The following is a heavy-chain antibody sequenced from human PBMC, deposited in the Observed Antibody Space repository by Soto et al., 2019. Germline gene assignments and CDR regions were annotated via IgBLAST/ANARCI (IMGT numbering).Heavy chain of an antibody. Sequence: CGSLRLSCAASGFTFSNYGMTWVRQAPGKGLEWVSGISGSGGSTYYADSVKGRFTISRDNYKNTLYRQMDSLRAEDTAVYYCARLDVVCFDSWGQGTPVNVSS. J-gene: IGHJ4*02. CDR2: ISGSGGST. CDR3: ARLDVVCFDS. CDR1: GFTFSNYG. V-gene: IGHV3-23*01.